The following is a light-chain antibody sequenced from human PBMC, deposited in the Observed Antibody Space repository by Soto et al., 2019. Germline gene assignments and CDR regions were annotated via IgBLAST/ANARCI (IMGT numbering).Light chain of an antibody. V-gene: IGKV1-33*01. Sequence: DIQMTQSPSSLSASVGDRVTITCQASQDISNYLNWYQQKPGKAPKLLIYDASNLETGVPSRFSGSGSGTDFTFTISSLQPEDIATYYCQQYGATFGQGTKVEIK. CDR1: QDISNY. J-gene: IGKJ2*01. CDR3: QQYGAT. CDR2: DAS.